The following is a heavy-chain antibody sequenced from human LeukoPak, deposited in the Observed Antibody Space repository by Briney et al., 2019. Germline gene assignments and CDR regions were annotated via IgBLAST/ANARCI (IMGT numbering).Heavy chain of an antibody. V-gene: IGHV4-34*01. Sequence: SETLSLTCAVYGGSFSGYYWSWIRQPPGKGLEWIGEINHSGSTNYNPSLKSRVTISVDTSKNQFSLKLSSVTAADTAVYYCARSIAVAGTGFDPWGQGTLVTVSS. CDR3: ARSIAVAGTGFDP. D-gene: IGHD6-19*01. J-gene: IGHJ5*02. CDR2: INHSGST. CDR1: GGSFSGYY.